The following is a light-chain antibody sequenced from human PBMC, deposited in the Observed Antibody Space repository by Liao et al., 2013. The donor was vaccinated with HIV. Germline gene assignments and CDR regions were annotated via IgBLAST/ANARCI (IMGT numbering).Light chain of an antibody. CDR1: NIGSKS. Sequence: SYVLTQPPSVSVAPGKTARITCGGNNIGSKSVHWYQQKPGQAPVLVIYYDSERPSGIPDRFSGSNSGNTATLTISRVEAGDEADYYCQVWDSSNDHVVFGGGTELTVL. CDR2: YDS. J-gene: IGLJ2*01. V-gene: IGLV3-21*04. CDR3: QVWDSSNDHVV.